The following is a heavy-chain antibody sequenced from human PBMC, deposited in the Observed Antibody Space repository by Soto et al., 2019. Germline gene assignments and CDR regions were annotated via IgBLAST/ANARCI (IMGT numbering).Heavy chain of an antibody. CDR3: AREAYGSGSYPDF. Sequence: GGSLRLSCAASGFTFNTYWMSWVRQAPGKGLEWVANINQDGSEKYYVDSVKGRFTISRDNAKNSLYLQMDSLRAEDTAVYYCAREAYGSGSYPDFWGQGTLVTVSS. V-gene: IGHV3-7*01. CDR1: GFTFNTYW. CDR2: INQDGSEK. J-gene: IGHJ4*02. D-gene: IGHD3-10*01.